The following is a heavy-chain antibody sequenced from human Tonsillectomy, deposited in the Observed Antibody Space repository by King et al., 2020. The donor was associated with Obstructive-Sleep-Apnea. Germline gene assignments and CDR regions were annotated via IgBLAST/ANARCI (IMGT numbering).Heavy chain of an antibody. CDR1: VFSFSSYW. CDR3: ARDQGDFDY. V-gene: IGHV3-7*01. J-gene: IGHJ4*02. Sequence: VQLVESGGGLVQPGGSLRLSCAAAVFSFSSYWMSWVRQAPGKGLECVANIKQDGSEKYYVDSVKGRFTISRDNAKDSLCLQLNSLRAEDTAVYYCARDQGDFDYWGQGTLVTVSS. CDR2: IKQDGSEK.